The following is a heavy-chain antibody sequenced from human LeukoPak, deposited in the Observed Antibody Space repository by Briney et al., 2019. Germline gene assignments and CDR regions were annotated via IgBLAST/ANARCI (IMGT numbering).Heavy chain of an antibody. V-gene: IGHV3-11*04. CDR2: ISSSGSTI. CDR3: ARFRTWGDKAFDY. J-gene: IGHJ4*02. Sequence: GGSLRLSCAASGFTFSDYYMSWIRQAPGKGLEWVSYISSSGSTIYYADSVKGRFTISRDSAKNSLYLQMNSLRAEDTAVYYCARFRTWGDKAFDYWGQGTLVTVFS. CDR1: GFTFSDYY. D-gene: IGHD2-21*02.